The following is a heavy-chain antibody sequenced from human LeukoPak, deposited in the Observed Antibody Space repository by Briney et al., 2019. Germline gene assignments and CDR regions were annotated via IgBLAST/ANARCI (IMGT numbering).Heavy chain of an antibody. CDR3: ARYCTNGVCYRNLDI. CDR1: GGSFSGYY. Sequence: SETLSLTCAVYGGSFSGYYWSWIRQPPGKGLEWIGEINHSESTNYNPSLKSRVTISVDTSKNQFSLKLSSVTAADTAVYYCARYCTNGVCYRNLDIWGQGTMVTVSS. J-gene: IGHJ3*02. D-gene: IGHD2-8*01. V-gene: IGHV4-34*01. CDR2: INHSEST.